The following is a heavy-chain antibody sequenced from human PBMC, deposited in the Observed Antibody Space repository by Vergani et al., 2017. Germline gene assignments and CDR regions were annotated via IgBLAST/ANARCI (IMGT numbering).Heavy chain of an antibody. J-gene: IGHJ3*02. CDR1: GGTFSSYT. CDR3: ATALVTMIGSSFDAFDI. CDR2: IIPILGIA. Sequence: QVQLVQSGAEVKKPGSSVKVSCKASGGTFSSYTISWVRQAPGQGLEWMGRIIPILGIANYAQKFQGRVTITADKSTSTAYMELSSLRSEDTAVYYCATALVTMIGSSFDAFDIWGQGTMVTVSS. D-gene: IGHD3-22*01. V-gene: IGHV1-69*02.